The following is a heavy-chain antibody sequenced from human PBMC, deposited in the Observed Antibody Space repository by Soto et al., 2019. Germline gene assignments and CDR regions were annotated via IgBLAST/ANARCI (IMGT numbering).Heavy chain of an antibody. CDR3: ARELPYYVSGNSYLDY. CDR2: TYYRSRWYN. J-gene: IGHJ4*02. CDR1: GDSVSGNSAA. Sequence: PSQTLSLTCAISGDSVSGNSAAWNWIRQSPSRGLEWLGRTYYRSRWYNDYAVSVKSRITVTPDTSKNQFSLHLNSVTPEDTAVYYCARELPYYVSGNSYLDYWGQGALVTVSS. D-gene: IGHD3-16*01. V-gene: IGHV6-1*01.